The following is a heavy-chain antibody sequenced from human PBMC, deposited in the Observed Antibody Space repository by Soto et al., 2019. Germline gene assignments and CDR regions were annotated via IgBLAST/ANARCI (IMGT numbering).Heavy chain of an antibody. CDR1: GGSLSSGDYY. V-gene: IGHV4-30-4*01. CDR3: ARNDYDYVWESPGGDAFDI. J-gene: IGHJ3*02. CDR2: IYNSGST. Sequence: LSLTCTVSGGSLSSGDYYWNWIRQPPGKGLEWIGFIYNSGSTYYNPSLKSRVTISVDTSKNQFSLKLTSVTAADTAVYYCARNDYDYVWESPGGDAFDIWGQGTLVTVSS. D-gene: IGHD3-16*01.